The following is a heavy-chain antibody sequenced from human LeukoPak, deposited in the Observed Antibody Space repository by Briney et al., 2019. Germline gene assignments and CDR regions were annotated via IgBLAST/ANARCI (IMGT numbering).Heavy chain of an antibody. CDR2: IYCSGST. CDR3: ARVLRATDAFDI. CDR1: GGSISSYY. Sequence: SETLSLTCTVSGGSISSYYWSWIRQPPGKGLEWIGYIYCSGSTNYNPSLKSRVTISVDTSKNQFSLKLSSVTAADTAVYYCARVLRATDAFDIWGQGTMVTVSS. V-gene: IGHV4-59*01. J-gene: IGHJ3*02.